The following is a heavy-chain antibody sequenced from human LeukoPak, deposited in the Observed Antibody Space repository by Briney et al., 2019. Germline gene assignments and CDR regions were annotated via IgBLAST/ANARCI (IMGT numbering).Heavy chain of an antibody. Sequence: GGSLRLSCAASGFTFSSYWMSWVRPAPRKGLEWVANIKQDGSEKYYVDSVKGRFTISRDNAKNSLYLQMNSLRAEDTAVYYCARPDRYGALVRGREYFQHWGQGTLVTVSS. CDR2: IKQDGSEK. D-gene: IGHD4-17*01. V-gene: IGHV3-7*01. CDR1: GFTFSSYW. J-gene: IGHJ1*01. CDR3: ARPDRYGALVRGREYFQH.